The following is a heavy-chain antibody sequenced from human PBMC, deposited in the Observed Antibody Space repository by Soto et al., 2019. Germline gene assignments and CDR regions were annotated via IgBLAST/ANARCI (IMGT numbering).Heavy chain of an antibody. D-gene: IGHD3-10*01. CDR3: VRMNAESYSSYYAMDV. CDR2: IFSDAER. J-gene: IGHJ6*02. V-gene: IGHV2-26*01. CDR1: GFSLTTGRMG. Sequence: SGPTLVNPTETLTLPCNVSGFSLTTGRMGVSWIRRPPGKALEWLAHIFSDAERSYSRSLQGRLTVSKVGSGSHVVLTMTNMDPVDTGTYFCVRMNAESYSSYYAMDVWGQGTTVTVSS.